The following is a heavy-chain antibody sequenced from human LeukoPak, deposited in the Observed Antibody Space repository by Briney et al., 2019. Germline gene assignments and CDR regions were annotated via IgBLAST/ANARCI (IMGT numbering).Heavy chain of an antibody. D-gene: IGHD3-10*01. Sequence: TLSLTCPVSGGSISSGGYYWSWIRPHPGKGLEWIGYIYYSGSTYYNPSLKSRVTISVDTSKNQFSLKLSSVTAADTAVYYCASTYYYGSGSPGNWFDPWGQGTLVTVSS. CDR2: IYYSGST. V-gene: IGHV4-31*03. CDR1: GGSISSGGYY. CDR3: ASTYYYGSGSPGNWFDP. J-gene: IGHJ5*02.